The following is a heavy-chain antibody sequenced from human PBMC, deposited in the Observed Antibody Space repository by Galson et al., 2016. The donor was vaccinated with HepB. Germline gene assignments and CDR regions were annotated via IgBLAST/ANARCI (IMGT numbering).Heavy chain of an antibody. D-gene: IGHD4-17*01. CDR3: ALPNSGDFDRYLGP. V-gene: IGHV1-69*13. CDR2: FTPIFGRP. J-gene: IGHJ5*02. CDR1: GGTFSGFA. Sequence: SVKVSCKASGGTFSGFAVSWVRQAPGQGLEWMGGFTPIFGRPTYAQKFQGRVTIIADEPTSTAFMDLASLTSEDTAIYYCALPNSGDFDRYLGPWGQGTLVIVSS.